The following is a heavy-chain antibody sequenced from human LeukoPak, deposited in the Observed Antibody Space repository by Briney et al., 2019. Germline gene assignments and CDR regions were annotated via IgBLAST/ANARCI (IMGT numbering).Heavy chain of an antibody. CDR3: AKDVLPGDKGEMDV. CDR1: GFMFDDYA. V-gene: IGHV3-9*01. D-gene: IGHD2-2*01. J-gene: IGHJ6*04. Sequence: PGGSLRLSCAASGFMFDDYAMHWVRQLPGKGLEWVSGISWNSVIVVYAHSVKGRFTISRDNAKNSLYLQMNTLRPEETALYYCAKDVLPGDKGEMDVWGEGTTVTVSS. CDR2: ISWNSVIV.